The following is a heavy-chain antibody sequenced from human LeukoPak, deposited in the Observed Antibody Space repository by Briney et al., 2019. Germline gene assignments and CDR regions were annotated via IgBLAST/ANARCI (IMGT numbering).Heavy chain of an antibody. V-gene: IGHV4-59*01. Sequence: SETLSLTCTVSGGSISSYYWSWIRQPPGKGLEWIGYIYYSGSTNYNPSLKGRVTISVDTSKNQFSLKLSSVTAADTAVYYCARVGGYSGYANFDYWGQGTLLTVSS. J-gene: IGHJ4*02. CDR3: ARVGGYSGYANFDY. CDR2: IYYSGST. D-gene: IGHD5-12*01. CDR1: GGSISSYY.